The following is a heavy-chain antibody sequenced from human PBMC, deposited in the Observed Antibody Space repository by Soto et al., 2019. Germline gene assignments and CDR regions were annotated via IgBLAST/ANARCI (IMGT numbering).Heavy chain of an antibody. Sequence: QVQLVQSGAEVKKPGASVKVSCKASGYTFTSYVINWVRQAPGQGLEWLGWISTYNGHTDYAHNVQGRVTVTTDTSATTAYMELRSLRSDDRAVYYCARGSGWSPADPFDIWGQGTMVTVSS. CDR1: GYTFTSYV. CDR3: ARGSGWSPADPFDI. CDR2: ISTYNGHT. D-gene: IGHD6-19*01. V-gene: IGHV1-18*04. J-gene: IGHJ3*02.